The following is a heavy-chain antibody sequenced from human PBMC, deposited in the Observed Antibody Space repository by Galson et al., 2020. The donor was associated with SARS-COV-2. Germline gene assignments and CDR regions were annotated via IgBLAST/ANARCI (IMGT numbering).Heavy chain of an antibody. Sequence: LKISCAASGFKFNNYDMNWVRQAPGKGLEWLSYISSSGGAISYADSVKGRFSISRDNAKNSMYLQMNSLRVEDTAVYYCARDFSHYYAMDVWGQGTTVIV. V-gene: IGHV3-48*03. D-gene: IGHD2-21*02. J-gene: IGHJ6*02. CDR1: GFKFNNYD. CDR3: ARDFSHYYAMDV. CDR2: ISSSGGAI.